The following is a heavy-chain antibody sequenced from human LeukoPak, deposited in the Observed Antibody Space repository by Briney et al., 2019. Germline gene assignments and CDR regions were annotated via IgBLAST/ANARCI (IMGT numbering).Heavy chain of an antibody. Sequence: GGSLRLSCAASGFTFSTYAMSWVRQAPGKGLEWLSIISGSGGDTYYADSVKGRFTISRDNSKNTLYLQMNSLRAEDTAVYYCAKVGSGGDVWSEFQHWGQGTLVTVSS. V-gene: IGHV3-23*01. CDR3: AKVGSGGDVWSEFQH. J-gene: IGHJ1*01. CDR1: GFTFSTYA. CDR2: ISGSGGDT. D-gene: IGHD3-10*01.